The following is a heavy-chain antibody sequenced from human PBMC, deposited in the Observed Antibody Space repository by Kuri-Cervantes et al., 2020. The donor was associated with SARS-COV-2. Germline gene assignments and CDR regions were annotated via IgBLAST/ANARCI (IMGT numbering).Heavy chain of an antibody. D-gene: IGHD2-2*01. CDR3: ARDRNLVPADNWFDP. CDR2: ISYDGSNK. CDR1: GFTFSSYG. J-gene: IGHJ5*02. Sequence: LSLTCAASGFTFSSYGMHWVRQAPGKGLEWVAVISYDGSNKYYADSVKGRFTISRDNSKNTLYLQMNSLRAEDTAVYYCARDRNLVPADNWFDPWGQGTLVTVSS. V-gene: IGHV3-30*03.